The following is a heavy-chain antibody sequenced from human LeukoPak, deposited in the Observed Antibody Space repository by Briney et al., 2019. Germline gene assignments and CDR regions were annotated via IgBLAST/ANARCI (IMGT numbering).Heavy chain of an antibody. CDR2: IYYSGST. CDR3: ARHIDIVVVMDV. J-gene: IGHJ6*04. V-gene: IGHV4-39*01. Sequence: PSGTLSLTCTVSGGSISSSSYYWGWIRQPPGKGLEWIGSIYYSGSTYYNPSLKSRVTISVDTSKNQFSLKLSSVTAADTAVYYCARHIDIVVVMDVWGKGTTVTVSS. D-gene: IGHD2-15*01. CDR1: GGSISSSSYY.